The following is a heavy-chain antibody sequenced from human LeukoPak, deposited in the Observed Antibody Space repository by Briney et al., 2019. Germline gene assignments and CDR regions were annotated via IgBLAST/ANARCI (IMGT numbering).Heavy chain of an antibody. J-gene: IGHJ4*02. CDR2: INPSGGST. CDR1: GYTFTSYY. Sequence: GSVKVSFKASGYTFTSYYMHWVRQAPGQGLEWMGLINPSGGSTSYAQKFQGRVTMTRDTSTSTVYMELSSLRSEDTAVYYCARDPATGIFDYWGQGTLVTVSS. D-gene: IGHD3-10*01. V-gene: IGHV1-46*01. CDR3: ARDPATGIFDY.